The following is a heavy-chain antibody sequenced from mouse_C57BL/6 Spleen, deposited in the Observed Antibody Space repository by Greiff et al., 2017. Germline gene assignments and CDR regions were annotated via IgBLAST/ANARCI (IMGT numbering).Heavy chain of an antibody. CDR3: ALCGYDLCAY. CDR2: INPNNGGT. V-gene: IGHV1-26*01. J-gene: IGHJ3*01. Sequence: EVQLQQSGPELVKPGASVKISCKASGYTFTDYYMNWVKQSHGKSLEWIGAINPNNGGTSYNQKFKGKATLTVDKSSSTAYMELRSLTSEDSAVYYCALCGYDLCAYWGQGTLVTVSA. D-gene: IGHD2-2*01. CDR1: GYTFTDYY.